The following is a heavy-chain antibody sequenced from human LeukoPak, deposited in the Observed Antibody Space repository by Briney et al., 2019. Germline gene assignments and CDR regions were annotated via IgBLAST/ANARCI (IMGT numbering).Heavy chain of an antibody. J-gene: IGHJ4*02. Sequence: GGSLRLSCAASGFIVSSNYMSWVRQAPGKGLEWVSIIYSGGNTYYADSVKGRFTISRDNSKNMLYLHMNSLRAEDTAVYYCAQGSSPAPFDYWGQGTLVTVSS. CDR1: GFIVSSNY. V-gene: IGHV3-53*01. CDR3: AQGSSPAPFDY. CDR2: IYSGGNT.